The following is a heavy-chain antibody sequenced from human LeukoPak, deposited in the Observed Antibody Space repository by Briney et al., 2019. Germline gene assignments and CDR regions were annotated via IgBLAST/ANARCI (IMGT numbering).Heavy chain of an antibody. J-gene: IGHJ4*02. Sequence: ASVTVSCKASGYTFTGYYMHWVRQAPGQGLEWMGWINPNSGGTNYAQKFQGRVTMTRDTSISTAYMELSRLRSDDTAVYYCARLAAAGPFFDYWGQGTLVTVSS. CDR3: ARLAAAGPFFDY. V-gene: IGHV1-2*02. D-gene: IGHD6-13*01. CDR1: GYTFTGYY. CDR2: INPNSGGT.